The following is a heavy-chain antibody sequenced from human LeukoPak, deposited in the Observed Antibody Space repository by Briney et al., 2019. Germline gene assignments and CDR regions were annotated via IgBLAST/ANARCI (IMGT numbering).Heavy chain of an antibody. V-gene: IGHV3-43*01. CDR2: ISWDGGST. J-gene: IGHJ4*02. D-gene: IGHD3-16*02. CDR3: ARDSSDGGTSSYRQSDY. Sequence: GGSLRLSCAASGFTFDDYTMHWVRQAPGKGLEWVSLISWDGGSTYYADSVKGRFTISRDNANNSLYLQMNNLSAEDTAVYYCARDSSDGGTSSYRQSDYWGQGTLVTVSS. CDR1: GFTFDDYT.